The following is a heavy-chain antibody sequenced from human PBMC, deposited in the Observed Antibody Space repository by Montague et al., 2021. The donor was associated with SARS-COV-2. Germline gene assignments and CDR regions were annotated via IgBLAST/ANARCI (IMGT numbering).Heavy chain of an antibody. CDR2: IYYSGSS. CDR1: GASVSSGSRY. V-gene: IGHV4-61*01. Sequence: SETLSLTCTVSGASVSSGSRYWIWIRQPPGKGLEFIGYIYYSGSSKYNPSLKSRVTISVDTSTNQVSLKVSSVTAADSAVYFCARGAGYSYGVDYWGQGTLVTVSS. D-gene: IGHD5-18*01. J-gene: IGHJ4*02. CDR3: ARGAGYSYGVDY.